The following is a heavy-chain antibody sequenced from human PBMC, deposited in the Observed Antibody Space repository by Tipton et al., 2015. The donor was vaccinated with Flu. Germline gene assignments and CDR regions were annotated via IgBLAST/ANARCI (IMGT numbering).Heavy chain of an antibody. CDR1: GASISSRSYY. Sequence: TLSLTCTVSGASISSRSYYWGWIRKPPGKGLEWIGCIYSSGSTYYNPSLKSRVTISLDTSKNQFSLKLSPVTAADTAVYYCAREKDSSGSEYFQHWGQGTLVTVSS. V-gene: IGHV4-39*07. D-gene: IGHD6-19*01. CDR2: IYSSGST. J-gene: IGHJ1*01. CDR3: AREKDSSGSEYFQH.